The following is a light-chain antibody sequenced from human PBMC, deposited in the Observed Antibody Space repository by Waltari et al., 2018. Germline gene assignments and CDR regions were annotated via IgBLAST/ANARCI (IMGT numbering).Light chain of an antibody. CDR3: AAWDDSLDKWL. Sequence: QSVLTQPPSASGTPGQRVTISCSGSSSHIGSAAVNWYQHIPGPAPNPPSHSKDQRPSGGPDRFSGSKSGTSASLAISGLQSEDEADYYCAAWDDSLDKWLFGGGTKVTVL. V-gene: IGLV1-44*01. J-gene: IGLJ3*02. CDR1: SSHIGSAA. CDR2: SKD.